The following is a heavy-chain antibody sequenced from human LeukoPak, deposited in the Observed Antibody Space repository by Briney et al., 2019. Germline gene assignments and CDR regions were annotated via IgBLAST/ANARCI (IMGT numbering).Heavy chain of an antibody. Sequence: AGSLRLSCAASGFTFSSDGMSWVRKAPGKGLEWVSAISGSGGSTYYADSVKGRFTISRDNSKNTLYLQMNSLRAADTAVYYFAKALSIGFGELLSSPFDYWGQGTMVAVCS. V-gene: IGHV3-23*01. CDR1: GFTFSSDG. CDR2: ISGSGGST. J-gene: IGHJ4*02. D-gene: IGHD3-10*01. CDR3: AKALSIGFGELLSSPFDY.